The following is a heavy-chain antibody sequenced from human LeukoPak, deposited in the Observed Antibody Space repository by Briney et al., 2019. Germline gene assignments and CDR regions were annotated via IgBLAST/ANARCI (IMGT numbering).Heavy chain of an antibody. J-gene: IGHJ3*02. Sequence: SVKVSCKASGGTFSSYAISWVRHAPGQGLEWMGRIIPIFGTANYAQKFQGRVTITTDESTSTAYMELSSLRSEDTAVYYCAREGRTTHNAFDIWGQGTMVTVSS. CDR2: IIPIFGTA. D-gene: IGHD1-1*01. CDR3: AREGRTTHNAFDI. V-gene: IGHV1-69*05. CDR1: GGTFSSYA.